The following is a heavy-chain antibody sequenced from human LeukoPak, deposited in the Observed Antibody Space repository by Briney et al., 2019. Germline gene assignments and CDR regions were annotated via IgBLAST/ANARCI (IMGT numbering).Heavy chain of an antibody. CDR1: GGSISSYY. CDR3: ASGSSAWRQIDY. CDR2: IYSTGST. V-gene: IGHV4-59*01. D-gene: IGHD3-22*01. J-gene: IGHJ4*02. Sequence: KTSETLSLTCTVSGGSISSYYWSWIRQPAGKGLEWIGYIYSTGSTNYNPSLESRVTISVDTSKNQFSLRLTSVTAADTAVYFCASGSSAWRQIDYWGQGTLVTVSS.